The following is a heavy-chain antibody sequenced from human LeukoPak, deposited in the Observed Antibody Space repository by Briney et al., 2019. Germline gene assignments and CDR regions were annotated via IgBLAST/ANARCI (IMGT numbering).Heavy chain of an antibody. CDR1: GGNFRSYT. Sequence: ASVEVSCQASGGNFRSYTISWVRQAPGQGREWMGRIIPILGIANYAQKFQGRVTITADKSTSTAYMELSSLRSEDTAVYYCARDQWELGYWGQGTLVTVSS. V-gene: IGHV1-69*04. J-gene: IGHJ4*02. CDR3: ARDQWELGY. D-gene: IGHD1-26*01. CDR2: IIPILGIA.